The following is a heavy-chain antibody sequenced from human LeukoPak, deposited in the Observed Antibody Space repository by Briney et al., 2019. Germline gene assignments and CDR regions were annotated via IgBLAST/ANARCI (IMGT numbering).Heavy chain of an antibody. J-gene: IGHJ5*02. CDR3: ARDYGSGSYVNWFDP. V-gene: IGHV4-4*07. D-gene: IGHD3-10*01. Sequence: PSETLSLTCTVSGGSISSYYWSWIRQPAGKGLEWIGRIYTSGSTNYNPSLKRRVTMSVDTSKNQLSLKLSSVTAADTAVYYCARDYGSGSYVNWFDPWGQGTLVTVSS. CDR1: GGSISSYY. CDR2: IYTSGST.